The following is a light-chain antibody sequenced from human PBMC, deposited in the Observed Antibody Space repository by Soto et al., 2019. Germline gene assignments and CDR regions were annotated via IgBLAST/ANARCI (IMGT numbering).Light chain of an antibody. J-gene: IGLJ3*02. CDR3: SSYTSSSTVM. V-gene: IGLV1-44*01. CDR1: FSHIGRNT. Sequence: QSVLTQPPSASGTPGQRVTISCSGSFSHIGRNTVNWYQQLPGTAPKLLIDSNTRRPSGVPDRFSGSKSGTSASLAISGLQSEDESDYYCSSYTSSSTVMFGGGTKLTVL. CDR2: SNT.